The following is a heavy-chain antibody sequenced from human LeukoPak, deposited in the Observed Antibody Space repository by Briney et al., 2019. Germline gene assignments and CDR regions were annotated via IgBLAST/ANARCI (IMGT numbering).Heavy chain of an antibody. V-gene: IGHV1-24*01. J-gene: IGHJ4*02. Sequence: ASVKVSCNVSGYPLTELSTHWVRHVPGKGLEWVGGFDPEDDEAVYPQKFQGRVTMTTDTSTSTAYMELRSLRSDDTAVYYCARAEEWLRHLLEYYFDYWGQGTLVTVSS. D-gene: IGHD3-3*01. CDR1: GYPLTELS. CDR3: ARAEEWLRHLLEYYFDY. CDR2: FDPEDDEA.